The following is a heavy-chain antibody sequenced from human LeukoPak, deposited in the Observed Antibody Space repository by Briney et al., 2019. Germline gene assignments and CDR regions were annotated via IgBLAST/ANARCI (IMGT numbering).Heavy chain of an antibody. J-gene: IGHJ5*02. Sequence: PSETLSLTCSVSGYSISSAYYWGWIRQPPGKGLEWIGTMYHSGSTNYNPSLKSRVTISVDTSKNQFSLKLSSVTAADTAVYYCARLSITVRYFDWLSGFDPWGQGTLVTVSS. CDR2: MYHSGST. D-gene: IGHD3-9*01. CDR3: ARLSITVRYFDWLSGFDP. CDR1: GYSISSAYY. V-gene: IGHV4-38-2*02.